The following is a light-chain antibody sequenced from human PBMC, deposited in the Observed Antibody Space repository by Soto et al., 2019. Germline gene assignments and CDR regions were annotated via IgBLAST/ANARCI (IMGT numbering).Light chain of an antibody. V-gene: IGKV3-20*01. Sequence: IVLTQSPGTLSLSPGERVTLSCRASQSVSTRLAWYQHKPGQAPRLLMSGASSRASGVPVRFSGSGSGTDFTLTISRLEPEDFALYYCQQYGGSPINFGLGTRLEIK. J-gene: IGKJ5*01. CDR3: QQYGGSPIN. CDR2: GAS. CDR1: QSVSTR.